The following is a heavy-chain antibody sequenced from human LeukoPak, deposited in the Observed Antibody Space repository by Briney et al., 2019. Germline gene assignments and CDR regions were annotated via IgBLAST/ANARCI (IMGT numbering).Heavy chain of an antibody. Sequence: PSETLSLTCTVSGGSVSSSSYYWGWIRQPPGKGLEWIGSIYYSGSTYYNPSLKSRVTISVDTSKNQFSLKLSSLTAADTAVYYCARLQLLAENWFDPWGQGTLVTVSS. CDR1: GGSVSSSSYY. CDR3: ARLQLLAENWFDP. CDR2: IYYSGST. V-gene: IGHV4-39*01. D-gene: IGHD4-23*01. J-gene: IGHJ5*02.